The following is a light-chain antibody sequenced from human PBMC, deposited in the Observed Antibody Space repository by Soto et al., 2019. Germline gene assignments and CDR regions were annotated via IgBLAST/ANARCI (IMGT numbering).Light chain of an antibody. Sequence: QSALTQPASMSGSPGQSITIPCTGTSSDIGNYNSVSWYQQHPGKAPKLIIFEVTNRPSGVSDRFSGSKSGNTASLTIFGLQAEDEADYYCNSYTSSRTLVFGGGTKLTVL. CDR1: SSDIGNYNS. CDR3: NSYTSSRTLV. CDR2: EVT. V-gene: IGLV2-14*01. J-gene: IGLJ3*02.